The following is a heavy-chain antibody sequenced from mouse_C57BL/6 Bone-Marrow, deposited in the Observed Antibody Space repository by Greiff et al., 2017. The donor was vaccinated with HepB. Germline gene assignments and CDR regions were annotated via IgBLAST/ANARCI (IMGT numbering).Heavy chain of an antibody. Sequence: VQLKESGAELVRPGASVKLSCKASGYTFTDYYINWVKQRPGQGLEWIARIYPGSGNTYYNEKFKGKATLTAEKSSSTAYMQLSSLTSEDSAVYFCARTGGNYPYYYAMDYWGQGTSVTVSS. CDR2: IYPGSGNT. CDR3: ARTGGNYPYYYAMDY. J-gene: IGHJ4*01. D-gene: IGHD2-1*01. V-gene: IGHV1-76*01. CDR1: GYTFTDYY.